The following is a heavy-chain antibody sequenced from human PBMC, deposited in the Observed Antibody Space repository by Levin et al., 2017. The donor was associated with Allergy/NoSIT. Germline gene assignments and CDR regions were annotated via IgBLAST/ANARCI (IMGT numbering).Heavy chain of an antibody. CDR2: IYWDDDK. CDR3: AHSISSGYDFWSGYFQCDY. CDR1: GFSLSTSGVG. D-gene: IGHD3-3*01. V-gene: IGHV2-5*02. J-gene: IGHJ4*02. Sequence: QTLSLTCTFSGFSLSTSGVGVGWIRQPPGKALEWLALIYWDDDKRYSPSLKSRLTITKDTSKNQVVLTMTNMDPVDTATYYCAHSISSGYDFWSGYFQCDYWGQGTLVTVSS.